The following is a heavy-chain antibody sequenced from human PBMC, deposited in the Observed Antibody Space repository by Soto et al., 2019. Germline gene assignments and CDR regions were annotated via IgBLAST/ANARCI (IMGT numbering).Heavy chain of an antibody. Sequence: EVQLVESGGGLVQPGGSLRLSCAASGFTFSNYWMYWVRQAPGKGLVWVSRVNNDGTDTTHADSVKGRFTISRNNAENTLYLQMNTLRAEDTAVYYCARGGLQHALDVWGQGSTVTVSS. D-gene: IGHD6-13*01. J-gene: IGHJ6*02. CDR1: GFTFSNYW. V-gene: IGHV3-74*03. CDR3: ARGGLQHALDV. CDR2: VNNDGTDT.